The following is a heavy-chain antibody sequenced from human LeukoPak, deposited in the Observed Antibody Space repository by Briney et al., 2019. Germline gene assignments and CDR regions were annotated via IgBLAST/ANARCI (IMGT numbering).Heavy chain of an antibody. D-gene: IGHD3-10*01. CDR2: IDPDGSEK. J-gene: IGHJ4*02. Sequence: GESLRLSCAASGFTFNSYWMSWVSQAPGKGLEWVANIDPDGSEKQHGDSVKGRLTTSRDNAKNSLYLHTNSLRAEDTAIYYCARIYYFGDNNWRYFDNWGQGTLVTVSS. V-gene: IGHV3-7*01. CDR1: GFTFNSYW. CDR3: ARIYYFGDNNWRYFDN.